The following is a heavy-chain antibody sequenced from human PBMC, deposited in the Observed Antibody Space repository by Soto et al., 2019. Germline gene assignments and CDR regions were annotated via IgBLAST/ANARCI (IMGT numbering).Heavy chain of an antibody. J-gene: IGHJ4*02. CDR1: GFTFSSYA. CDR3: TCSRTSFDY. D-gene: IGHD2-2*01. CDR2: ISGSGGRT. Sequence: EVQLLESGGGLVQPGGSLRLSCAASGFTFSSYAMSWVRQAPGKGLEWVSAISGSGGRTYYADSVMGRFTFSRDTSKNTMYLQMNSLSAEDTAVYYCTCSRTSFDYWGQGTLVTVSS. V-gene: IGHV3-23*01.